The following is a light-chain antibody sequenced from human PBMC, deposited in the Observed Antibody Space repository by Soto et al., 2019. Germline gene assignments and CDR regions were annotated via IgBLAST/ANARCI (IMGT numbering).Light chain of an antibody. Sequence: EIVMTQSPATLSVSPGERATLSCRASQSVSSNLAWYQQKPGQAPRLLIYGASTRATGIPARFSGSGSGTEFTLTISSLQSEDCAVYYFQHYDNWPRTFGQGTKVEVK. CDR1: QSVSSN. CDR3: QHYDNWPRT. V-gene: IGKV3-15*01. CDR2: GAS. J-gene: IGKJ1*01.